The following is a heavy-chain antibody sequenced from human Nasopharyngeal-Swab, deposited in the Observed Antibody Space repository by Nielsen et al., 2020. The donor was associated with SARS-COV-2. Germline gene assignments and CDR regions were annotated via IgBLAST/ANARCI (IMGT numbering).Heavy chain of an antibody. CDR3: ASLLWFGELPSDYYYYGMDV. CDR1: GFTFSDYY. D-gene: IGHD3-10*01. CDR2: ISSSGSTI. Sequence: GGSLRLSCAASGFTFSDYYMSWIRQAPGKGLECVSYISSSGSTIYYADSVKGRFTISRDNAKNSLYLQMNSLRAEDTAVYYCASLLWFGELPSDYYYYGMDVWGQGTTVTVSS. J-gene: IGHJ6*02. V-gene: IGHV3-11*04.